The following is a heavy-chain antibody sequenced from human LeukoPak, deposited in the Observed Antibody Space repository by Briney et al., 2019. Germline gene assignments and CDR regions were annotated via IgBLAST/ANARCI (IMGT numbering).Heavy chain of an antibody. Sequence: SETLSLTCTVSGGSISSYYWSWIRQPPGKGLEWIGYIYYSGSTNYNPSLKSRVTISVDTSKNQFSLKLSSVTAADTAVYYCARGGANSGYSYFDYWGQGTLVTVSS. J-gene: IGHJ4*02. CDR3: ARGGANSGYSYFDY. V-gene: IGHV4-59*01. D-gene: IGHD5-18*01. CDR2: IYYSGST. CDR1: GGSISSYY.